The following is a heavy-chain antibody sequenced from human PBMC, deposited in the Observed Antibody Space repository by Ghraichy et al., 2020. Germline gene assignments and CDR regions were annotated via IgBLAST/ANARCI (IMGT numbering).Heavy chain of an antibody. D-gene: IGHD2-2*01. J-gene: IGHJ4*02. CDR1: GYSFTSYW. CDR3: ARHYAVVKRPADY. V-gene: IGHV5-10-1*01. Sequence: GESLNISCQGSGYSFTSYWINWVRQMPGKGLEWMGRIDPSNSYINYSPSFQGHVTISADRSNSTAYLQWSSLKASDTAMYYYARHYAVVKRPADYWGQGTLVTVSS. CDR2: IDPSNSYI.